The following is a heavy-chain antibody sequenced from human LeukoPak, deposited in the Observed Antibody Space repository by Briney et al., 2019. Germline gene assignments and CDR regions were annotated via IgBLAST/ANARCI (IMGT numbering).Heavy chain of an antibody. CDR1: GFTFDDYG. Sequence: GGSLRLSCAASGFTFDDYGMSWVRQAPGKGLEWVSGINWNGGSTGYADSVKGRFTISRDNAKNSPYLQMNSLRAEDTALYHCARDIELGVATALFDYWGQGTLVTVSS. J-gene: IGHJ4*02. CDR2: INWNGGST. V-gene: IGHV3-20*01. CDR3: ARDIELGVATALFDY. D-gene: IGHD2-15*01.